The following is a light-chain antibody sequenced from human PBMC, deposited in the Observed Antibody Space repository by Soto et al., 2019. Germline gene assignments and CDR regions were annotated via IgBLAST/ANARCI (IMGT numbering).Light chain of an antibody. Sequence: QSALTQPASVSGSPGQSITISCTGTSSGVGGYNYVSWYQQHPGKAPKLMIYDVINRPSGVSNRFSGSKSGNTASLTISGLQAEDEADYYCSSYTSSSTVVFGGGTKLTVL. V-gene: IGLV2-14*01. CDR2: DVI. CDR3: SSYTSSSTVV. J-gene: IGLJ2*01. CDR1: SSGVGGYNY.